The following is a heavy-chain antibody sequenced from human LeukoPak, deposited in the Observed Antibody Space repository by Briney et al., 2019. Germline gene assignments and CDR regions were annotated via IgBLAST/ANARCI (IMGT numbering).Heavy chain of an antibody. J-gene: IGHJ4*02. Sequence: GGSLRLSCAASGFTFIGSAMHCVRQASGKGLEWVGRIRSKTNSYATAYAASVKGRFTISRDDSKNTAYLQMNSLKTEDTAVYYCTRYYYDGSGYYYFFDYWGQGTLVTVSS. V-gene: IGHV3-73*01. CDR2: IRSKTNSYAT. CDR1: GFTFIGSA. CDR3: TRYYYDGSGYYYFFDY. D-gene: IGHD3-22*01.